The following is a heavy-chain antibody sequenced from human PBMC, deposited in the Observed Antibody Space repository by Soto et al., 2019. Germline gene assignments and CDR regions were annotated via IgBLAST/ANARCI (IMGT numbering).Heavy chain of an antibody. Sequence: QVQLQQWGAGLLKPSETLSLTCAVFGGSVNSGNYYWSWIRQPPGKGLEWIGEMSHSGGTHVNPALKSRVTISVDTSKNQFSLQMSSVTAADTALYYCARVERGTATTVVDAFDIWGPGTMVTVSS. CDR1: GGSVNSGNYY. CDR2: MSHSGGT. V-gene: IGHV4-34*01. D-gene: IGHD1-1*01. J-gene: IGHJ3*02. CDR3: ARVERGTATTVVDAFDI.